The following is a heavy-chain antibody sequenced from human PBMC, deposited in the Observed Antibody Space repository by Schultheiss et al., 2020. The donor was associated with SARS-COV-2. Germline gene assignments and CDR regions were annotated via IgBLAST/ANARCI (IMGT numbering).Heavy chain of an antibody. CDR3: ARPDNYGSGSRWYFDL. CDR1: GYSFTSYW. Sequence: KVSCKGSGYSFTSYWIGWVRQMPGKGLEWMAIIYPGDSDTRYSPSFQGQVTISADKSISTAYLQWSSLKASDTAMYYCARPDNYGSGSRWYFDLWGRVTLVTVSS. V-gene: IGHV5-51*01. CDR2: IYPGDSDT. J-gene: IGHJ2*01. D-gene: IGHD3-10*01.